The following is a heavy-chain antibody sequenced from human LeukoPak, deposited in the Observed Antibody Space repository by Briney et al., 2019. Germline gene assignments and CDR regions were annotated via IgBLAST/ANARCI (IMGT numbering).Heavy chain of an antibody. CDR1: GFTFSDYY. Sequence: PGGSLRLSCVASGFTFSDYYMSWIRQAPEKGLEWMSYLSTRSGHSNYAASVKGRFTISRDDAKNSLYLQMNRLTAAETDIYSCVREFYGRGDYWGQGTLVTVSS. CDR3: VREFYGRGDY. V-gene: IGHV3-11*06. CDR2: LSTRSGHS. D-gene: IGHD3-10*01. J-gene: IGHJ4*02.